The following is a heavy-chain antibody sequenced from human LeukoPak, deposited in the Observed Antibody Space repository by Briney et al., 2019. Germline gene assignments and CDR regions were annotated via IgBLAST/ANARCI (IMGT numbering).Heavy chain of an antibody. CDR2: TSHIGST. CDR3: ARLQGDSTGGFDY. J-gene: IGHJ4*02. V-gene: IGHV4-59*11. D-gene: IGHD2-21*01. CDR1: GGSISSHY. Sequence: SETLSLTCTVSGGSISSHYWTWIRQPPGKGLEWIGYTSHIGSTNYNPSLTSQGPISVDTSKNQCSLRLSSVTAADTAVYYCARLQGDSTGGFDYWGQGTLVAVSS.